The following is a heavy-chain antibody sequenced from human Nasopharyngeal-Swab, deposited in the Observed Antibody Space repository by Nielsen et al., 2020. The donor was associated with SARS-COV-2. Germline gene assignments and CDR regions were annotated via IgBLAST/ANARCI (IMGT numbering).Heavy chain of an antibody. Sequence: SETLSLTCAISGDSVSNDRAAWSWIRQSPSRGLEWPGRTWYRSKWNYDYATSLSGRLTVSPDTAKNQFSLHLNSVTPDDTAVYYCARIQQQLPGIVWGQGTMVIVSS. V-gene: IGHV6-1*01. J-gene: IGHJ3*01. CDR3: ARIQQQLPGIV. CDR1: GDSVSNDRAA. CDR2: TWYRSKWNY. D-gene: IGHD6-13*01.